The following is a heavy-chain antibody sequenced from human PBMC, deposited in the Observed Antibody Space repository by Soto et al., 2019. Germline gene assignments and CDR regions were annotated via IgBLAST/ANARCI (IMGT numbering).Heavy chain of an antibody. Sequence: GGSRRPSCAASGFTFSSHAISWVRQAPGKGVEWVSVLSGSGGSTYYADSVRGRFTISRDNSKNTLFLQMNNLRAADTAIYYCAKHYSDNNGLDLWGQGTLVTVSS. D-gene: IGHD3-22*01. J-gene: IGHJ5*02. CDR3: AKHYSDNNGLDL. CDR2: LSGSGGST. CDR1: GFTFSSHA. V-gene: IGHV3-23*01.